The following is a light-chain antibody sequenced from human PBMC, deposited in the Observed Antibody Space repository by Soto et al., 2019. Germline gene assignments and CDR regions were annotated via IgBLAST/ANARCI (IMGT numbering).Light chain of an antibody. Sequence: EIVLTQSPGTLSLSPGERATLSCRASETVSSTYLTWYQQKPGQAPRLLIYSASSRATGIPDRFSGRESGTDFTLTISRLEPEDFAVYYCQVYRSSLYTFGQGTKVELK. V-gene: IGKV3-20*01. CDR2: SAS. CDR1: ETVSSTY. CDR3: QVYRSSLYT. J-gene: IGKJ2*01.